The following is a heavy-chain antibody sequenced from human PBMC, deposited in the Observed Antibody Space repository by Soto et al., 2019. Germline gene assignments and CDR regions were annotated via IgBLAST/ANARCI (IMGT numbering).Heavy chain of an antibody. Sequence: QITLKESGPPLVNPTQTLTLTCTFSGFSLSTSGVGVGWIRQPPGKALEWLPLIYWNDDKRYSPYLKSRLTITKDNSKNQVVITMTNMDPVDTATYYCANSYHFWSGRYFDLWGRGTLVTVSS. D-gene: IGHD3-3*01. CDR1: GFSLSTSGVG. V-gene: IGHV2-5*01. CDR3: ANSYHFWSGRYFDL. J-gene: IGHJ2*01. CDR2: IYWNDDK.